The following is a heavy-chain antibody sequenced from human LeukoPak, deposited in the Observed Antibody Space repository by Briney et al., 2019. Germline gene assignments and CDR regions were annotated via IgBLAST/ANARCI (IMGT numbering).Heavy chain of an antibody. CDR2: MNPNSGNT. CDR3: ARGSCSTNSCYLD. D-gene: IGHD2-2*01. Sequence: ASVKVSCKTSGYTFINYDISWVRQASGQGLEWMGWMNPNSGNTGSVQKFQGRVTMTRDTSKGTAYMELSSLGSEDTAVYYCARGSCSTNSCYLDWGQGTLVIVSS. CDR1: GYTFINYD. J-gene: IGHJ4*02. V-gene: IGHV1-8*01.